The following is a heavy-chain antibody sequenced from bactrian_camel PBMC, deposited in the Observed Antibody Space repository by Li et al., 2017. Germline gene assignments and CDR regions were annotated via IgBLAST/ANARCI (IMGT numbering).Heavy chain of an antibody. D-gene: IGHD5*01. CDR1: GYYEWRR. J-gene: IGHJ6*01. CDR3: AADRGFVAVENGKCSLREFDFGY. Sequence: VQLVESGGGSVQAGGSLRLSCAVSGYYEWRRDAYWYRQAAGKEREFVSGIDRAGGATNYADSVKGRFTISQGGTKNVVYLQMNRLQDEDTAMYYCAADRGFVAVENGKCSLREFDFGYWGQGTQVTVS. CDR2: IDRAGGAT. V-gene: IGHV3S1*01.